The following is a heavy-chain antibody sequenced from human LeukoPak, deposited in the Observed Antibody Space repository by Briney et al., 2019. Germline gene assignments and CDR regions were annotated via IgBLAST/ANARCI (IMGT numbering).Heavy chain of an antibody. CDR2: TSVNEGA. CDR1: GASVTAYL. CDR3: ARLWRDGSNWHPDDN. V-gene: IGHV4-4*07. J-gene: IGHJ4*02. Sequence: SETLSLTCTVSGASVTAYLWSWIRQPAGQGLGWIGRTSVNEGATYNPSLMSRVTMSVDTSKNQFSLRLTSMTAADTAIYYCARLWRDGSNWHPDDNWGQGTLVTVSS. D-gene: IGHD4-11*01.